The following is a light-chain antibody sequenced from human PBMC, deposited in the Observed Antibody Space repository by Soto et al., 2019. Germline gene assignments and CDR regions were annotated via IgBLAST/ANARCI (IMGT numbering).Light chain of an antibody. Sequence: QSVLTQPASVSGSTGQSITIACTGTSSDVGGYNYVSWYQQYPGKAPRLVISDVSNRPSGVSNRFSGSKSGNSASLTISGLQAEDEADYYCSSYTCSSTYVFGTGTKLTVL. CDR1: SSDVGGYNY. CDR3: SSYTCSSTYV. CDR2: DVS. J-gene: IGLJ1*01. V-gene: IGLV2-14*01.